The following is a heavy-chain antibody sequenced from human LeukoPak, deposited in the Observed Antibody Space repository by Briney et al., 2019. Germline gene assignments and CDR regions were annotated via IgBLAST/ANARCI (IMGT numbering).Heavy chain of an antibody. CDR3: ARLAYDILTGYSMVGGGAFDI. CDR1: GYTFTGYY. V-gene: IGHV1-2*02. J-gene: IGHJ3*02. D-gene: IGHD3-9*01. CDR2: INPNSGGT. Sequence: GASVKVSCKASGYTFTGYYMHWVRQAPGQGLEWMGWINPNSGGTNYAQKLQGRVTMTTDTSTSTAYMELRSLRSDDTAVYYCARLAYDILTGYSMVGGGAFDIWGQGTMVTVSS.